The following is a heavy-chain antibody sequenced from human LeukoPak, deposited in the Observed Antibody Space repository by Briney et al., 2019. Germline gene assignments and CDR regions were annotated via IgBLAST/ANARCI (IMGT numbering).Heavy chain of an antibody. CDR3: ARSRYYYDSSGSEGGY. CDR2: MNPNSGNT. D-gene: IGHD3-22*01. J-gene: IGHJ4*02. CDR1: GYTFTSYD. Sequence: ASVKVSCKASGYTFTSYDINWVRQATEQGLEWMGWMNPNSGNTGYAQKFQGRVTITRNTSISTAYMELSSLRSEDTAVYYCARSRYYYDSSGSEGGYWGQGTLVTVSS. V-gene: IGHV1-8*03.